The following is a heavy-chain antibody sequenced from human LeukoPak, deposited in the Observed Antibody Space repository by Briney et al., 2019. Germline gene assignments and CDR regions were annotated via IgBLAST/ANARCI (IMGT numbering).Heavy chain of an antibody. Sequence: PGGSLRLSCAASGLSISNDWMSWVRQAPGKGLEWVARVKSKSAGETTDYAAPVKGRFTISRDDSKNTLYLQMNSLKTEDTVVYYCTLIQGWGSGSYYRDFWGQGTLVTVSS. J-gene: IGHJ4*02. CDR3: TLIQGWGSGSYYRDF. D-gene: IGHD3-10*01. CDR2: VKSKSAGETT. CDR1: GLSISNDW. V-gene: IGHV3-15*01.